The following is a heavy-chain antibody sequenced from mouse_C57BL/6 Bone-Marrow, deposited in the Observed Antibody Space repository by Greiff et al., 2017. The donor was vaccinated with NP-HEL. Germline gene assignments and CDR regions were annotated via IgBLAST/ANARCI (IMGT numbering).Heavy chain of an antibody. J-gene: IGHJ2*01. CDR2: INPYNGGT. V-gene: IGHV1-19*01. D-gene: IGHD1-1*01. CDR1: GYTFTDYY. CDR3: ARWYYGSSYGDY. Sequence: EVQLQQSGPVLVKPGASVKMSCKASGYTFTDYYMNWVKQSHGKSLEWIGVINPYNGGTSYNQKFKGKATLTVDKSSSTAYMELNSLTSEDSAVYYCARWYYGSSYGDYWGQGTTLTVSS.